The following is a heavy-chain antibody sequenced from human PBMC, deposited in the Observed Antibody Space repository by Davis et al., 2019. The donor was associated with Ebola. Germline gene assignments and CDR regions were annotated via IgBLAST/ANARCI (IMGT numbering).Heavy chain of an antibody. V-gene: IGHV4-4*02. J-gene: IGHJ5*02. Sequence: MPSETLSLTCAVSGGSISSSNWWSWVRQPPGEGLEWIGEIYHSGSTNYNPSLKSRVTISVDKSRNQFSLRLNSVTAADTAVYYCAREWDIVVVPAAPVFDLWGQGTLVTVSS. CDR2: IYHSGST. CDR1: GGSISSSNW. CDR3: AREWDIVVVPAAPVFDL. D-gene: IGHD2-2*01.